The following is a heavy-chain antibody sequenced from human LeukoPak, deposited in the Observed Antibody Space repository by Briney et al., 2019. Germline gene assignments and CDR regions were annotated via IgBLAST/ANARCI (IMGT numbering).Heavy chain of an antibody. J-gene: IGHJ2*01. CDR3: ARDRTMTTVPWYFDL. CDR1: GGSISSYY. V-gene: IGHV4-59*01. CDR2: IYYSGST. D-gene: IGHD4-17*01. Sequence: SETLSLTCTVSGGSISSYYWSWIRQPPGKGLEWIGYIYYSGSTNYNPSLKSRVTTSVDTSKNQFSLKLSSVTAADTAVYYCARDRTMTTVPWYFDLWGRGTLVTVSS.